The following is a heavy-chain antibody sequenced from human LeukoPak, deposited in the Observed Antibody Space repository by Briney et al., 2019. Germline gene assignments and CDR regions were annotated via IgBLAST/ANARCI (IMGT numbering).Heavy chain of an antibody. J-gene: IGHJ4*02. V-gene: IGHV3-23*01. CDR3: AKGSYYDSSGSFYFDY. CDR1: GFTFSSYA. Sequence: PGGSLRLSCAASGFTFSSYAMSWVRQAPGKGLEWVSAISGSGGSTYYADSVKGRFTISRDNSENTLYLQMNSLRAEDTAVYYCAKGSYYDSSGSFYFDYWGQGTLVTVSS. D-gene: IGHD3-22*01. CDR2: ISGSGGST.